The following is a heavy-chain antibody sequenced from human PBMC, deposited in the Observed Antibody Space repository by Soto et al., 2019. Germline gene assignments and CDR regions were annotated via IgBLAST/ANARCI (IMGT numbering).Heavy chain of an antibody. CDR2: ISGSGGST. CDR3: AKSARSYEDSSGPSRLYFDY. J-gene: IGHJ4*02. Sequence: GGSLRRSCAASGFTFSSYPMSWVRQAPGKGLAWVSAISGSGGSTYYADSVKGRFTISRDNSKNTLYLQMNSLRAEDTAVYYCAKSARSYEDSSGPSRLYFDYWGQGTLVTVSS. V-gene: IGHV3-23*01. D-gene: IGHD3-22*01. CDR1: GFTFSSYP.